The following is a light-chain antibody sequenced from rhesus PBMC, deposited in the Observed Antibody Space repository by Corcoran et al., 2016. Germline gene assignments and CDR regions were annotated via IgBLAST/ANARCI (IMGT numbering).Light chain of an antibody. CDR1: QSVGRS. Sequence: QLILTQSPATLSLSPGERATLSCRASQSVGRSLAWYQQKPGQAPRLLIYAASTRSSDIPDRFSGSGFGTEFSLTISSLEPEDFAVYYCQKYSASPYIFGQGTKVEIK. V-gene: IGKV3-53*01. CDR3: QKYSASPYI. CDR2: AAS. J-gene: IGKJ2*01.